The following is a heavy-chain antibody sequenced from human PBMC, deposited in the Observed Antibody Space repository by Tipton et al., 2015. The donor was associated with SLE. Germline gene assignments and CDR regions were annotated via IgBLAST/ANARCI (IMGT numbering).Heavy chain of an antibody. J-gene: IGHJ2*01. Sequence: TLSLTCSVSGDSISSGTYYWSWIRQPAGKGLEWIGRVYSSGSTNYNPSLKSRVTISVDTSRNQFSLKLSSVTAADTAVYYCARGGAAAGTQWYFDLWGRGTLVTVSS. CDR1: GDSISSGTYY. CDR3: ARGGAAAGTQWYFDL. D-gene: IGHD6-13*01. V-gene: IGHV4-61*02. CDR2: VYSSGST.